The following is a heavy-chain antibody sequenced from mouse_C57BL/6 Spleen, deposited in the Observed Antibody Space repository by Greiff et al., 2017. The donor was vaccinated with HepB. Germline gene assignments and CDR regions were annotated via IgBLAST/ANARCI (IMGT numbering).Heavy chain of an antibody. CDR2: FYPGSGSI. Sequence: QVHVKQSGAELVKPGASVKLSCKASGYTFTEYTIHWVKQRSGQGLEWIGWFYPGSGSIKYNEKFKDKATLTADKSSSTVYMELSRLTSEDSAVYFCARHEAEFYYGSVYAMDYWGQGTSVTVSS. CDR3: ARHEAEFYYGSVYAMDY. V-gene: IGHV1-62-2*01. D-gene: IGHD1-1*01. CDR1: GYTFTEYT. J-gene: IGHJ4*01.